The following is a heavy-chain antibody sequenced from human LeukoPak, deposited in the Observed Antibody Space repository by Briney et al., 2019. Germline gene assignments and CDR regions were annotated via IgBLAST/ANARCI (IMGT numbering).Heavy chain of an antibody. V-gene: IGHV3-30-3*01. Sequence: GRSLRLSCAASGFTFSSYAMHWVRQPPGKGLEWVAVISYDGSNKYYADSVKGRFTISRDNSKNTLYLQMNSLRAEDTAVYYCARVESGRFDPWGQGTLVTVSS. J-gene: IGHJ5*02. CDR3: ARVESGRFDP. D-gene: IGHD3-3*01. CDR1: GFTFSSYA. CDR2: ISYDGSNK.